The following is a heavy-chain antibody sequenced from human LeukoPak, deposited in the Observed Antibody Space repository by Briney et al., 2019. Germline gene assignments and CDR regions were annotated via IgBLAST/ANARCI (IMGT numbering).Heavy chain of an antibody. J-gene: IGHJ4*02. V-gene: IGHV3-7*01. D-gene: IGHD3-16*01. CDR1: GFSFNNDW. CDR3: TRRLDE. Sequence: GGSLRLSCATSGFSFNNDWMDWVRQAPGKGLEWVANINQDGSEKNCLGSVKGRFTISRDNAQNSLYLQMNGLRVEDTAVYYCTRRLDEWGQGTLVTVSS. CDR2: INQDGSEK.